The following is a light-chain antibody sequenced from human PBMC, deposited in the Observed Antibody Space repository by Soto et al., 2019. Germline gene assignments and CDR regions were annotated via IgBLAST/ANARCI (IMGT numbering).Light chain of an antibody. CDR1: QSVSSH. Sequence: DMVLTQSPATLSLSPGERATLSCRASQSVSSHLAWYQQKPGQAPRLLIYDASNRATGIPGRFTGSGSGTDFTLTISSLGPEDSAVYYCHQRINWPRTFGQGTKLEIK. J-gene: IGKJ2*01. CDR3: HQRINWPRT. V-gene: IGKV3-11*01. CDR2: DAS.